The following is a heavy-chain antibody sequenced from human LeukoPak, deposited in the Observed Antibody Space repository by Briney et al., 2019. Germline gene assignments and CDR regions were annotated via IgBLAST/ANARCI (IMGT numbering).Heavy chain of an antibody. J-gene: IGHJ4*02. CDR1: GFTFDDYA. CDR2: ISWNSGSI. D-gene: IGHD3-10*01. V-gene: IGHV3-9*03. Sequence: GGSLRLSCAASGFTFDDYAMHWVRQAPGKGLEWVSGISWNSGSIGYADSVKGRFTISRDNAKNSLYLQMNSLRAEDMALYYCAKDTQYYGSGPFGYWGQGTLVTVSS. CDR3: AKDTQYYGSGPFGY.